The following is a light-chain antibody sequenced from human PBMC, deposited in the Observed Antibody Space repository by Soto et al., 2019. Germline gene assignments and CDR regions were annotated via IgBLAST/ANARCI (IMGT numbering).Light chain of an antibody. CDR2: QVS. V-gene: IGKV2-30*01. J-gene: IGKJ2*01. CDR3: MQGTHWPPYT. CDR1: QSLAYSDGNTY. Sequence: DVVMTQSPLSLPVTLGQPASISCRSSQSLAYSDGNTYLNLFHQRPGQSPRRLIYQVSNRDSGVPARFSGSGSGTDFTLKISRVEAEDVGVYYCMQGTHWPPYTFGQGTKLEIK.